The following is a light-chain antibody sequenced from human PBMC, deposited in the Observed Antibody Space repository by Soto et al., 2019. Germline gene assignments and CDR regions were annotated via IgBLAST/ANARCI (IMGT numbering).Light chain of an antibody. V-gene: IGKV3-20*01. Sequence: EIVLTQSPGTLSLSPGERATLSCTASQSISGSYLAWYQQKPGQAPRVVIYRVSRRATGIPDRFSGSGSGTDFTLTISRLEPEDFAVYYCQQYDNSPLTFGGGTKVEVK. CDR3: QQYDNSPLT. J-gene: IGKJ4*01. CDR1: QSISGSY. CDR2: RVS.